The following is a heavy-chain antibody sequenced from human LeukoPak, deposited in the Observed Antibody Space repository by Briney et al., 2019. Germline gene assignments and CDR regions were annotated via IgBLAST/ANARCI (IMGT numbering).Heavy chain of an antibody. J-gene: IGHJ4*02. V-gene: IGHV4-59*12. Sequence: SETLSLTCTVSGGSISNFYWSWIRQFPGKGLEWIGYIYYSGSTKYNPSLKSRVTISVDTSKNQFSLKLSSVTAADTAVYYCARDRHYYGSDWGQGTLVTVSS. CDR3: ARDRHYYGSD. CDR2: IYYSGST. D-gene: IGHD3-10*01. CDR1: GGSISNFY.